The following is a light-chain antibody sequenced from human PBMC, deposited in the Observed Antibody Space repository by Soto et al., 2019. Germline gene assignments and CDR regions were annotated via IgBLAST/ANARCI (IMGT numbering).Light chain of an antibody. CDR3: QQSYRTPLFT. Sequence: DLQMTQSPSSLSASVGDRVTITCRASQDIRGYLNWFQQKPGKAPKLLIYAASRLQSGVPSRFSGSGSGTHFTLAISGLQPEDFATYYCQQSYRTPLFTFGPGTKVDIK. CDR2: AAS. CDR1: QDIRGY. V-gene: IGKV1-39*01. J-gene: IGKJ3*01.